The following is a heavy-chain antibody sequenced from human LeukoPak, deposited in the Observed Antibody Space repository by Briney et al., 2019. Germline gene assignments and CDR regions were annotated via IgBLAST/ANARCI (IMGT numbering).Heavy chain of an antibody. J-gene: IGHJ3*02. CDR3: AAGSSGYTDAFDI. V-gene: IGHV4-59*01. D-gene: IGHD3-22*01. CDR1: GGSISNYY. CDR2: IYYSGST. Sequence: SETLSLTCIVSGGSISNYYWSWIRQPPGKGLEWIGYIYYSGSTNYNPSLKSRVTISVDTSKNQFLLKLSSVTAADTAVYYCAAGSSGYTDAFDIWGQGTMVTVSS.